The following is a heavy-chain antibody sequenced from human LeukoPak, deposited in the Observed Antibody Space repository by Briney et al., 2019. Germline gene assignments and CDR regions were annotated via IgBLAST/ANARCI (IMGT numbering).Heavy chain of an antibody. CDR1: GGSISSGGYY. Sequence: SQTLSLTCTVSGGSISSGGYYWSWIRQHPGKGLEWIGYIYYSGSTYYNPSLKSRVTTSVDTSKNQFSLKLSSVTAADTAVYYCARDGSYYGSAMVHWGQGTLVTVSS. CDR3: ARDGSYYGSAMVH. CDR2: IYYSGST. J-gene: IGHJ4*02. D-gene: IGHD3-10*01. V-gene: IGHV4-31*03.